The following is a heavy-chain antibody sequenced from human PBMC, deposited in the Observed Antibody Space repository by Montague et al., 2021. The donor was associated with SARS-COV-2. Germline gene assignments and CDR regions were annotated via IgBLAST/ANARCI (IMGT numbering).Heavy chain of an antibody. CDR1: GFTFSSYG. V-gene: IGHV3-33*01. D-gene: IGHD5-18*01. J-gene: IGHJ4*02. Sequence: SLRLSYATSGFTFSSYGMHWVRQAPGKGLEWVAVIWYDGSNKYYADSVKGRFTISRDNSKNTLYLQMNSLRAEDTAVYYCARDSVAMVYGTRYYFDYWGQGALVTVSS. CDR3: ARDSVAMVYGTRYYFDY. CDR2: IWYDGSNK.